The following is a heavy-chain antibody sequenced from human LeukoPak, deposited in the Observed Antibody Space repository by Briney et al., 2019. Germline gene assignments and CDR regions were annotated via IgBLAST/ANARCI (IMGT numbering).Heavy chain of an antibody. CDR3: ARVGDGLNDAFDI. D-gene: IGHD5-24*01. CDR2: INPKTGGT. J-gene: IGHJ3*02. V-gene: IGHV1-2*06. Sequence: ASVRVSCKASGYIFTGHYMNWVRQVPGQGLEWMGRINPKTGGTNYAQNFQGRVTMTRDTSISTTYMELSRLRPDDTAVYYCARVGDGLNDAFDIWGQGTMVTVSS. CDR1: GYIFTGHY.